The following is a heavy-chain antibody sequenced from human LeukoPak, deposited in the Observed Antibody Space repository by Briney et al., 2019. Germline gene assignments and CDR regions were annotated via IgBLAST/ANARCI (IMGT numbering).Heavy chain of an antibody. D-gene: IGHD3-10*01. CDR1: GFTFSSYA. V-gene: IGHV3-30*04. J-gene: IGHJ4*02. CDR3: ARDPVRGVISYYFDY. Sequence: DPGGSLRLSCAASGFTFSSYAMHWVRQAPGKGLEWVAVISYDGSNKYYADSVKGRFTISRDNSKNALYLQMSSLRAEDTAVYYCARDPVRGVISYYFDYWGQGTLVTVSS. CDR2: ISYDGSNK.